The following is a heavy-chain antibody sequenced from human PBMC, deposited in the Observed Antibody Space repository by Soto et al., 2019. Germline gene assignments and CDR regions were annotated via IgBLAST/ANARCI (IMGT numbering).Heavy chain of an antibody. CDR2: ISSSSSYI. Sequence: GGSLRLSCAASGFTFSSYSMNWVRQAPGKGLEWVSSISSSSSYIYYADSVKGRFTISRDNAKNSLYLQMNSLRAEDTAVYYWARVEYDYIWGSYRYLYYFDYWGQGTLVTVSS. CDR3: ARVEYDYIWGSYRYLYYFDY. V-gene: IGHV3-21*01. CDR1: GFTFSSYS. J-gene: IGHJ4*02. D-gene: IGHD3-16*02.